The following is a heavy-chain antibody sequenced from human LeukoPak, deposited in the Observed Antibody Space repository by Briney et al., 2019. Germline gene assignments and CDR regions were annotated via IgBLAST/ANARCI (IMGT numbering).Heavy chain of an antibody. CDR3: ARGEAFAFDM. Sequence: PSETLSLTCTVSGGSISSYYWSWIRQPPGKGLEWIGYIHYSGSTNYNPSLKSRVTISVDTSKNQFSLKLSSVTAADTAVYYCARGEAFAFDMWGPGTMVTVSS. J-gene: IGHJ3*02. CDR2: IHYSGST. CDR1: GGSISSYY. V-gene: IGHV4-59*01.